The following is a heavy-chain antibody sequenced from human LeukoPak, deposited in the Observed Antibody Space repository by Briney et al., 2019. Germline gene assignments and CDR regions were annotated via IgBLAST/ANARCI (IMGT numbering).Heavy chain of an antibody. D-gene: IGHD2-15*01. CDR2: IYHSGRT. CDR3: ARGPRYCSGGSCYSGTRGWFDP. CDR1: GGSISSSNW. Sequence: SGTLSLTCAVSGGSISSSNWWSWVRQPPGKGLEWIGEIYHSGRTNYNPSLKSRVTISVDKSKNQFSLKLSSVTAADTAVYYCARGPRYCSGGSCYSGTRGWFDPWGQGTLVTVSS. V-gene: IGHV4-4*02. J-gene: IGHJ5*02.